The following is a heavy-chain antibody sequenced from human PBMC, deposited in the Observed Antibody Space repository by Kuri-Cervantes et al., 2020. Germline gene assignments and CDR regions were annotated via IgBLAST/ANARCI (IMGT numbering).Heavy chain of an antibody. J-gene: IGHJ6*02. CDR3: TTTTGSSAYYYYYYGMDV. CDR2: IRSKANSYAT. D-gene: IGHD1-1*01. V-gene: IGHV3-73*01. CDR1: GFTFSGSA. Sequence: GESLKISCAASGFTFSGSAMHWVRQASGKGLEWVGRIRSKANSYATAYAASVKGRFTISRDDSKNTAHLQMNSLKTEDTAVYYCTTTTGSSAYYYYYYGMDVWGQGTTVTVSS.